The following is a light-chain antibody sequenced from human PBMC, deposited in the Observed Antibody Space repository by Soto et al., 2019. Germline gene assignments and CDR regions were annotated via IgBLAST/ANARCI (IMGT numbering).Light chain of an antibody. V-gene: IGLV2-23*01. CDR3: CSYAGSSTVV. Sequence: QSALTQPASVSGSPGQSITISCTGTNSVVGSYNLVSWYQQHPGKAPKLMIYEGSKRPSGVSNRFSGSKSGNTASLTISGLQADEEADYFCCSYAGSSTVVFGGGTQLTVL. J-gene: IGLJ2*01. CDR2: EGS. CDR1: NSVVGSYNL.